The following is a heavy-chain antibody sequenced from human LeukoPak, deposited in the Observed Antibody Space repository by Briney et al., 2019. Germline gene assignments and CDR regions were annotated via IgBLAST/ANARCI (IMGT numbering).Heavy chain of an antibody. Sequence: ASVKVSCKASGYTFTSYGISWVRQAPGQGLEWMGRINPNSGGTNYAQKFQGRATMTRDTSISTAYMELSRLRSDDTAVYYCARDLEGYCSGGSCYSISWGQGTLVTVSS. CDR2: INPNSGGT. CDR3: ARDLEGYCSGGSCYSIS. CDR1: GYTFTSYG. D-gene: IGHD2-15*01. V-gene: IGHV1-2*06. J-gene: IGHJ4*02.